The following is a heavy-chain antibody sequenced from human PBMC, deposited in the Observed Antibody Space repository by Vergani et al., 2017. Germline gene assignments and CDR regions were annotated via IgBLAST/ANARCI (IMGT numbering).Heavy chain of an antibody. Sequence: EVQLLESGGSLKQPGGSVRLSCAASGFTFSTYAMHWVRQAPGKGLEWGSALTGGGGSTYYADAFKGRFIISRDNSRDTLYLQMNSLRPEDTATYYCVNDGGRHETYFDSWGQGTLVTVSS. J-gene: IGHJ4*02. V-gene: IGHV3-23*01. CDR3: VNDGGRHETYFDS. CDR1: GFTFSTYA. CDR2: LTGGGGST. D-gene: IGHD1-26*01.